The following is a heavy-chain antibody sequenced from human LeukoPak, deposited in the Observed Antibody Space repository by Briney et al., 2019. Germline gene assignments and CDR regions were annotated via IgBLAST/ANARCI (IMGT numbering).Heavy chain of an antibody. J-gene: IGHJ4*02. CDR2: IYHSGST. D-gene: IGHD2-15*01. V-gene: IGHV4-38-2*02. CDR1: GYSISSGYY. CDR3: ARVSSAATNYYFDY. Sequence: PSETLSLTCTVSGYSISSGYYWGWIRPPPGKGLEWIGSIYHSGSTYYNPSLKSRVTISVDKSKNQFSLKLSSVTAADTAVYYCARVSSAATNYYFDYWGQGTLVTVSS.